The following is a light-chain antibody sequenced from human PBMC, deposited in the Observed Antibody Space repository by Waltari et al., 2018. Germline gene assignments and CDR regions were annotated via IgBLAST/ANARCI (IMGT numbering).Light chain of an antibody. CDR1: NLRQRY. CDR3: QAWGRNLWV. J-gene: IGLJ3*02. Sequence: SFELTQSPSVSVSPGPTVTITCSEHNLRQRYFWWYQKKPGQSPLPVIYQDNQRPSGIPERFSVSKSGNTATLTINGAQAVDEADYYCQAWGRNLWVFGGGTQLTVL. CDR2: QDN. V-gene: IGLV3-1*01.